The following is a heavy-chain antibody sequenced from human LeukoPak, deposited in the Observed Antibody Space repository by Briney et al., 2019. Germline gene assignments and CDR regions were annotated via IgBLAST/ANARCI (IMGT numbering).Heavy chain of an antibody. CDR3: ASQYSSSCFDI. J-gene: IGHJ3*02. D-gene: IGHD6-13*01. Sequence: KSGGSLRLSCAASGFTFSDYYMSWLRQAPGKGLEWVSYISSSGSTIYYADSVKGRFTISRDNAKNSLYLQMNSLRAEDTAVYYCASQYSSSCFDIWGQGTMVTVSS. CDR2: ISSSGSTI. V-gene: IGHV3-11*01. CDR1: GFTFSDYY.